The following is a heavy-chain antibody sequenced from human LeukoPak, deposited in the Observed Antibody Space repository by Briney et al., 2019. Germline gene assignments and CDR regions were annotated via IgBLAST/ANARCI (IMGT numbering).Heavy chain of an antibody. CDR1: GGSISSGGYY. V-gene: IGHV4-39*01. J-gene: IGHJ4*02. D-gene: IGHD1-26*01. CDR2: IYYSGST. Sequence: PSETLSLACTVSGGSISSGGYYWSWIRQHPGKGLEWIGYIYYSGSTYYNPSLKSRVTISVDTSKNQFSLKLSSVTAADTAVYYCARHEDSGSYSDLGDFDYWGQGTLVTVSS. CDR3: ARHEDSGSYSDLGDFDY.